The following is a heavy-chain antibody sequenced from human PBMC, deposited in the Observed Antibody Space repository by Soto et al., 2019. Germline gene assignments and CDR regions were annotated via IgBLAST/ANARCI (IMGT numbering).Heavy chain of an antibody. Sequence: QVHLVQSGAEVKKPGASVKVSCKGSGYAFTTYGITWVRQAPGQGLEWIGWISAHNGNTNYAQYLQGRGNVTRDTSTSTAYMELRSLSSDDTAVYYCARGRYGDYWGKGALVNVSS. V-gene: IGHV1-18*01. J-gene: IGHJ4*02. CDR3: ARGRYGDY. CDR2: ISAHNGNT. D-gene: IGHD1-1*01. CDR1: GYAFTTYG.